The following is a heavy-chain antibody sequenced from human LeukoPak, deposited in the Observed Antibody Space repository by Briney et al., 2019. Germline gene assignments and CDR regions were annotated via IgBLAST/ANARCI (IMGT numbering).Heavy chain of an antibody. CDR1: GFTFSSYG. CDR3: AKIVGATTAPGGHYFDY. Sequence: GGSLRLSCAASGFTFSSYGMHWVRQAPGKGLEWVAFIRYDGSNKYYADSVKGRFTISRDNSKNTLYLQMNSLRAEDTAVYYCAKIVGATTAPGGHYFDYWGQGTLVTVSS. D-gene: IGHD1-26*01. V-gene: IGHV3-30*02. J-gene: IGHJ4*02. CDR2: IRYDGSNK.